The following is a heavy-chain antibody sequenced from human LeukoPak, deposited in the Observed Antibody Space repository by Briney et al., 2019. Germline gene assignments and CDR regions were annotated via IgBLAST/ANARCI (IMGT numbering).Heavy chain of an antibody. J-gene: IGHJ3*02. Sequence: SETLSLTCTVSGVSISSYYWRWIRQPPGKGLEWIGYIYYSGSTNYNPSLKSRVTISVDTSKNQFSLKLSSVTAADTAVYYCARGYYDFWSGYQGGFAFDIWGQGTMVTVSS. CDR1: GVSISSYY. CDR2: IYYSGST. D-gene: IGHD3-3*01. CDR3: ARGYYDFWSGYQGGFAFDI. V-gene: IGHV4-59*01.